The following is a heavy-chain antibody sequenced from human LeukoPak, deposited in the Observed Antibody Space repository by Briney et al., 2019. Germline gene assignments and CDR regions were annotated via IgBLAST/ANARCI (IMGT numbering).Heavy chain of an antibody. V-gene: IGHV1-2*02. CDR2: INPNSGGT. D-gene: IGHD6-19*01. Sequence: ASVKVACKASGYTFTSYYMHWVRQAPGQGLEWMGWINPNSGGTNYAQKFQGRVTMTRDTSISTAYMELSRLRSDDTAVYYCERERAVAGDYWGQGTLVTVSS. CDR3: ERERAVAGDY. CDR1: GYTFTSYY. J-gene: IGHJ4*02.